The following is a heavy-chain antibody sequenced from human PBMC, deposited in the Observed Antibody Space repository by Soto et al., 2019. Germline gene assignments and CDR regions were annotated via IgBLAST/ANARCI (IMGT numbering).Heavy chain of an antibody. CDR1: GFTFSNYA. Sequence: GGSLRLSCAASGFTFSNYAMTWVRQAPGKGLEWVSAISDSGGNTYYADSVKGRFTISRDNSKNTLYLQMNGLRAEDTAVYYCAKGRAYYYSYYAMDVWGQGTTVTVSS. J-gene: IGHJ6*02. CDR3: AKGRAYYYSYYAMDV. CDR2: ISDSGGNT. V-gene: IGHV3-23*01.